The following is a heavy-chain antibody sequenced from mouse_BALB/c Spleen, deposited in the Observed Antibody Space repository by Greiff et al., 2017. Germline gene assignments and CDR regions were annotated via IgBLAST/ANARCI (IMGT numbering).Heavy chain of an antibody. V-gene: IGHV1-7*01. Sequence: QVQLQQPGAELVKPGASVKLSCKASGYTFTSYWMHWVKQRPGQGLEWIGYINPSTGYTEYNQKFKDKATLTADKSSSTAYMQLSSLTSEDSAVYYCARDYGYYFDYWGQGTTLTVSS. D-gene: IGHD1-2*01. CDR1: GYTFTSYW. CDR2: INPSTGYT. CDR3: ARDYGYYFDY. J-gene: IGHJ2*01.